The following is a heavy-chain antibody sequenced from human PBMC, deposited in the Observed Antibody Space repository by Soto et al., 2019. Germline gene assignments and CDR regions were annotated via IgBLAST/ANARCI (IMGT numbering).Heavy chain of an antibody. CDR2: IWYDGGNQ. J-gene: IGHJ4*02. Sequence: QVQLVESGGGVVQPGRSLRLSCAASGFTFSSYGMHWVRQAPGKGLEWVAVIWYDGGNQYYADSVKGRFTISRDNSKNTLYLQMNSLRVEDTAVYYCASSSPALDYWGQGTLVTVSS. V-gene: IGHV3-33*01. D-gene: IGHD2-2*01. CDR1: GFTFSSYG. CDR3: ASSSPALDY.